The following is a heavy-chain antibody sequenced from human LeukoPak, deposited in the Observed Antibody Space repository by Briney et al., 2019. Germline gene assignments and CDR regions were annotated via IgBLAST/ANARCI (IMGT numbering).Heavy chain of an antibody. V-gene: IGHV1-8*01. D-gene: IGHD3-10*01. CDR2: MNPVSGNA. Sequence: ASVKVSCKASGYTFTNFDINWVRQAPGQGLEWMGWMNPVSGNAGSAQKFQGRVTLTRDTSISTAYMELSSLRSDDTAVYYCARASHRSYSSMGYWGQGTLVTVSS. CDR3: ARASHRSYSSMGY. J-gene: IGHJ4*02. CDR1: GYTFTNFD.